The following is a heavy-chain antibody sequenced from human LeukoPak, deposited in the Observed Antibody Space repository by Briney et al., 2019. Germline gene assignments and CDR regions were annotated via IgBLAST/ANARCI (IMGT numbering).Heavy chain of an antibody. D-gene: IGHD3-3*01. CDR2: ISHDGRNT. Sequence: GWSLRLSCAASGFTFSQFPVHWVRQAPGKGLAWVADISHDGRNTYYADSVKGRFTISRDNSNNTLYLQMNSLRTVDTAVYYCARDSDSDFWSGYYTNYFDYWGQGTLVTVSS. CDR3: ARDSDSDFWSGYYTNYFDY. V-gene: IGHV3-30*04. J-gene: IGHJ4*02. CDR1: GFTFSQFP.